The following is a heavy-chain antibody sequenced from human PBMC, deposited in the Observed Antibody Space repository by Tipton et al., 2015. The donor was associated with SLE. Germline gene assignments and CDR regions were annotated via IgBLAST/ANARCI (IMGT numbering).Heavy chain of an antibody. J-gene: IGHJ6*02. V-gene: IGHV1-69*09. Sequence: QLVQSGAEVKKPGSSVKVSCKASGGTFSSYTISWVRQAPGQGLEWMGRIIPILDIENYAQKFQGRVTITADKSTSTAYMELSSLRTEDTAVYYCASVLGYYYGMDVWGQGTTVTVSS. D-gene: IGHD6-6*01. CDR2: IIPILDIE. CDR1: GGTFSSYT. CDR3: ASVLGYYYGMDV.